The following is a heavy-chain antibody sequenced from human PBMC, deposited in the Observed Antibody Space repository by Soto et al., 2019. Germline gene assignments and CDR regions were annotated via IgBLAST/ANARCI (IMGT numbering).Heavy chain of an antibody. V-gene: IGHV1-18*01. CDR1: GYKFSTYA. CDR2: ITPNSGYT. D-gene: IGHD3-9*01. J-gene: IGHJ5*02. CDR3: ATSYDTGFDP. Sequence: QLQLTQSGGEARKPGASVRVSCAASGYKFSTYAISWLQQAPGQGLEWMGLITPNSGYTNYAQKFQGRLILTTDIPSSTAYMELTSLRYDDTAIYYCATSYDTGFDPWGQGTLVSVS.